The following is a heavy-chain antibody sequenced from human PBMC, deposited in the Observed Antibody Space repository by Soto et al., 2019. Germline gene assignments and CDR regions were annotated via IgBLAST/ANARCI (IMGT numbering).Heavy chain of an antibody. J-gene: IGHJ6*02. D-gene: IGHD2-8*01. Sequence: EVQLLESEGGCIHPGGSLRLSCAASGFSFSSFAMNWVRQAPGKGLEWVSIISGSADSTFYADSVKGRFTISRDNSKSTLYLQINSLRAEDTAVYYCAKTRGAMIYAISVYGMDVWGQGTTVTVSS. CDR3: AKTRGAMIYAISVYGMDV. CDR2: ISGSADST. V-gene: IGHV3-23*01. CDR1: GFSFSSFA.